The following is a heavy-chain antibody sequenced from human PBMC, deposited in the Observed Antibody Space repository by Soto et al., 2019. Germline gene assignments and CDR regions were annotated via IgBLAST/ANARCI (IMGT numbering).Heavy chain of an antibody. CDR3: TQDPGYSYGYYYYYYMDV. CDR2: IKSKTDGGTT. V-gene: IGHV3-15*01. D-gene: IGHD5-18*01. Sequence: PGGSLRLSCAASEFTFSSYWMSWVRQAPGKGLEWVGRIKSKTDGGTTDYAAPVKGRFTISRDDSKNTLYLQMNSLRTEDTAVYYCTQDPGYSYGYYYYYYMDVWGKGTTVTVSS. CDR1: EFTFSSYW. J-gene: IGHJ6*03.